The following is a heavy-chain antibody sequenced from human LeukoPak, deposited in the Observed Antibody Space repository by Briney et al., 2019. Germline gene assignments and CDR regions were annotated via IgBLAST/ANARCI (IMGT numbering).Heavy chain of an antibody. D-gene: IGHD6-13*01. CDR3: VLKIAAAGSKKGLDAFDL. CDR1: GYSFTSYW. J-gene: IGHJ3*01. CDR2: IYPGDSDT. V-gene: IGHV5-51*01. Sequence: GESLKISCKGSGYSFTSYWIGWVRQMPGKGLEWMGIIYPGDSDTRYSPSFQGQVTISADKSISTAYLQWSSLKASDTAMYYCVLKIAAAGSKKGLDAFDLWGQGTMVTVSS.